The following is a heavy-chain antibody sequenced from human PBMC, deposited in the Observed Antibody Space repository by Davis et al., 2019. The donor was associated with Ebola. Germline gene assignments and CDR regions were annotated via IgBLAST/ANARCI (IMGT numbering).Heavy chain of an antibody. CDR1: GGTFSSYG. V-gene: IGHV1-69*13. CDR3: ARVPPISSTSLYYYYGVAV. J-gene: IGHJ6*02. CDR2: IIPILGTA. D-gene: IGHD2-2*01. Sequence: SVKVSCKASGGTFSSYGISWVRQAPGQGLEWMGGIIPILGTADYAQNFQGRVTVTADESTSTAYMELSSLRSEDTAVYYCARVPPISSTSLYYYYGVAVWGQGTAVTVSS.